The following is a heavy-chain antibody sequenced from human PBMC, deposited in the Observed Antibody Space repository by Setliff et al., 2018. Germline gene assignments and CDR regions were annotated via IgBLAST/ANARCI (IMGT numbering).Heavy chain of an antibody. Sequence: GASVKVSCKASGYTFTSYYMHWVRQAPGQGLEWMGIINPSGGSTSYAQKFQGRVTMTRDTSTSTVYMELSSLRSEDTAVYYCARVFGYYDSSGYIGPFDIWGQGTMVTVSS. V-gene: IGHV1-46*01. J-gene: IGHJ3*02. CDR1: GYTFTSYY. CDR2: INPSGGST. D-gene: IGHD3-22*01. CDR3: ARVFGYYDSSGYIGPFDI.